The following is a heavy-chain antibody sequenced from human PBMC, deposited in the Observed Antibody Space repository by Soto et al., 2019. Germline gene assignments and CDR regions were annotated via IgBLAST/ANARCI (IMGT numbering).Heavy chain of an antibody. V-gene: IGHV1-18*01. CDR3: SRGTSIPASGDY. CDR1: GYTFTNYG. D-gene: IGHD6-6*01. Sequence: QVPLVQSGAEVKKPGASVKVSCKASGYTFTNYGINWVRQAPGQGLEWLGWVSAYNGERRYAQRVQARVIMTTDTSTTTAYMELRSLRSDDTAVYSCSRGTSIPASGDYWGQGTLVTVSS. CDR2: VSAYNGER. J-gene: IGHJ4*01.